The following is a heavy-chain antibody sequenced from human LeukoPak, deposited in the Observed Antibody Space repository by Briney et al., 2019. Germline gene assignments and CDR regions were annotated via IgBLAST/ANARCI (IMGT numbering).Heavy chain of an antibody. J-gene: IGHJ4*02. CDR1: GFTFDDYA. Sequence: GGSLRLSCAASGFTFDDYAMHWVRQAPGKGLEWVSGISWNSGSIGYADSVKGRFTISRDNAKNSLYLQMNSLRAEDTALYYCAKDMSSSWYMGRFGYWGQGTLVTVSS. V-gene: IGHV3-9*01. D-gene: IGHD6-13*01. CDR2: ISWNSGSI. CDR3: AKDMSSSWYMGRFGY.